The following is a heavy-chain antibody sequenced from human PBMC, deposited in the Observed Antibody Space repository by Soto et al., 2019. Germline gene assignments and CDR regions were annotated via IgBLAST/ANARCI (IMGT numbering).Heavy chain of an antibody. CDR1: GFTVSSNY. J-gene: IGHJ4*02. CDR2: IHSGGSA. CDR3: VQGGSRFFVH. V-gene: IGHV3-66*01. Sequence: PGGSLRLSCAASGFTVSSNYMTWVRQASGKGLEWVSVIHSGGSAYYADSVQGRFTFSRDNSKNTVYLQMNSLRAEDTAIYYCVQGGSRFFVHRGQGILVTGFS. D-gene: IGHD2-2*01.